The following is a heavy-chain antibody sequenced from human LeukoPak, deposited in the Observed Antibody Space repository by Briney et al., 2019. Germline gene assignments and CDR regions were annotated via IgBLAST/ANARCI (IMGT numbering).Heavy chain of an antibody. V-gene: IGHV1-69*01. J-gene: IGHJ4*02. Sequence: SLLVSCTASGGTFSSYAISWVRHAPGQGLEWMGVIIPIFSTANYAQMFQGRVTITADESTRTAYTDLSSVISEDTAVYYCALWVGEFYYFDYWGQGTLVTVSS. CDR2: IIPIFSTA. CDR1: GGTFSSYA. D-gene: IGHD3-10*01. CDR3: ALWVGEFYYFDY.